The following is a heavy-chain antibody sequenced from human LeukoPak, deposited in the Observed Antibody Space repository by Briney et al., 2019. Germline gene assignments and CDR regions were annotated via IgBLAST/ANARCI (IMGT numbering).Heavy chain of an antibody. J-gene: IGHJ3*02. CDR1: GASISSYY. CDR3: ARGFYGDLRTGGAFDI. CDR2: RHYSGST. V-gene: IGHV4-59*01. Sequence: PSETLSLTCTVSGASISSYYWSWIRQPPGKGLEWIGYRHYSGSTNNNPSLKSRVTISADTSKNQFSLKLSSVTAADTAVYYCARGFYGDLRTGGAFDIWGQGTMVTVSS. D-gene: IGHD4/OR15-4a*01.